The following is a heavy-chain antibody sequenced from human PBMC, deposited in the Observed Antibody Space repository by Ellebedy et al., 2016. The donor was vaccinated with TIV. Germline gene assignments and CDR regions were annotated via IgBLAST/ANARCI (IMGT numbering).Heavy chain of an antibody. D-gene: IGHD6-19*01. CDR1: GGSISSSSYY. J-gene: IGHJ4*02. CDR3: ARRGGPWLVRVYYFDY. CDR2: IYYSGST. Sequence: MPSETLSLTCTVSGGSISSSSYYWGWIRQPPGKGLEWIGSIYYSGSTYYNPSLKSRVTISVDTSKNQFSLKLSSVTAAETAVYYCARRGGPWLVRVYYFDYWGQGTLVTVSS. V-gene: IGHV4-39*01.